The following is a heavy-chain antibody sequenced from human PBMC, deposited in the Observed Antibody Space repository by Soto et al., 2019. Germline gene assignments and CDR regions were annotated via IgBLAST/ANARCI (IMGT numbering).Heavy chain of an antibody. CDR3: ARERTGYYDSSNWFDP. Sequence: PSETLSLTCTVSGGSISSGGYYWSWIRQHPGKGLEWIGYIYYSGSTYYNPSLKSRVTISVDTSKNQFSLKLSSVTAADTAVYYCARERTGYYDSSNWFDPWGQGTLVTVSS. V-gene: IGHV4-31*03. J-gene: IGHJ5*02. CDR2: IYYSGST. CDR1: GGSISSGGYY. D-gene: IGHD3-22*01.